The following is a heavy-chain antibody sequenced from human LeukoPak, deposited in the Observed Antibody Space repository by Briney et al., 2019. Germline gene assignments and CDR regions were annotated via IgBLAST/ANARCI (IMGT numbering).Heavy chain of an antibody. CDR3: ARDTGVWFDP. CDR1: GGSISSGDYY. Sequence: SETLSLTCTVSGGSISSGDYYWSWIRQPPGKGLEWIGYIYYSGSTYYNPSLKSRVTISVDTSKNQFSLKLSSVTAADTAVYYCARDTGVWFDPWGQGTLVTVPS. D-gene: IGHD7-27*01. CDR2: IYYSGST. V-gene: IGHV4-30-4*08. J-gene: IGHJ5*02.